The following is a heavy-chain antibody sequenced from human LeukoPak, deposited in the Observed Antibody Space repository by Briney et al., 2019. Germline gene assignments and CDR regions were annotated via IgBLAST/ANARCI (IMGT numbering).Heavy chain of an antibody. CDR3: VAAGGY. D-gene: IGHD6-13*01. J-gene: IGHJ4*02. Sequence: GGSLRLSCAASGFTFSNAWMNWVRQAPGRGLEWVASIKDDGSEKNYVDSVKGRFTISRDNANKSLCLQMNSLRAEDTAVYYCVAAGGYWGQGALVTVSS. V-gene: IGHV3-7*05. CDR2: IKDDGSEK. CDR1: GFTFSNAW.